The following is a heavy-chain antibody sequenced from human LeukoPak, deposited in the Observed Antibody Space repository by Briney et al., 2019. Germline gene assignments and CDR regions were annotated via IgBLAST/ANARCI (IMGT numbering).Heavy chain of an antibody. CDR1: GFTFSSYG. J-gene: IGHJ4*02. D-gene: IGHD5-18*01. Sequence: PGGSLRLSCAASGFTFSSYGMHWVRQAPGKGLEWVAFIRYDGSNKYYADSVKGRFTISRDNAKNSLYLQMNSLRAEDTAVYYCARGGYSYGPQDYWGQGTLVTVSS. CDR3: ARGGYSYGPQDY. CDR2: IRYDGSNK. V-gene: IGHV3-30*02.